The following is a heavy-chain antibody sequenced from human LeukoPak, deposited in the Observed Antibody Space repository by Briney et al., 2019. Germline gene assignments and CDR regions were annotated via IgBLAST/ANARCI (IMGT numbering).Heavy chain of an antibody. J-gene: IGHJ4*02. CDR2: IYYGGTT. Sequence: PSETLALTCSVSNGSISTYYWSWIRQSPGKGLEWIGYIYYGGTTPYNPSLKRRVTISVHSPKNHFSLRLTSLTAADTALYYCARHGGTLDYFDSWGPGSLVIASS. CDR1: NGSISTYY. CDR3: ARHGGTLDYFDS. D-gene: IGHD1-26*01. V-gene: IGHV4-59*08.